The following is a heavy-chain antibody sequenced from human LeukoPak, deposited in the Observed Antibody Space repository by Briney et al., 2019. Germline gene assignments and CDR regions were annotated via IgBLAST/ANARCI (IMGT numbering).Heavy chain of an antibody. V-gene: IGHV1-18*01. J-gene: IGHJ4*02. CDR1: GYTFTSYG. Sequence: ASVKVSCKASGYTFTSYGISWVRQAPGQGLEWLGWISAFNGHTNYAQNLQCRVSMTADTSTSTAYMELRSLKSDDTAVYYCARKPTGYPNDFWGQGTLVTVSS. CDR3: ARKPTGYPNDF. CDR2: ISAFNGHT. D-gene: IGHD5-12*01.